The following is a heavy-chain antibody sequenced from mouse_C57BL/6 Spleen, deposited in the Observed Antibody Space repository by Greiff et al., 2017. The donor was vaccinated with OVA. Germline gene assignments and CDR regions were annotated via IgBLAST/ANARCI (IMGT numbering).Heavy chain of an antibody. Sequence: EVKLMESGEGLVKPGGSLKLSCAASGFTFSSYAMSWVRQTPEKRLEWVAYISSGGDYIYYADTVKGRFTISRDNARNTLYLQKSSLKSEDTAMYYCTRDSNYGSSYRNFDYWGQGTTLTVSS. CDR1: GFTFSSYA. V-gene: IGHV5-9-1*02. D-gene: IGHD1-1*01. J-gene: IGHJ2*01. CDR3: TRDSNYGSSYRNFDY. CDR2: ISSGGDYI.